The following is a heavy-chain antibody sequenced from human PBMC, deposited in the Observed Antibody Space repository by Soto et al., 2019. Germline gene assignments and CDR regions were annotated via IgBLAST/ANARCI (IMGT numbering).Heavy chain of an antibody. D-gene: IGHD2-15*01. CDR2: IQSGGTT. Sequence: EVQLVESGGGLVQPGGSLRLSCAASGFTVSSKYMTWVRQAPGKGLEWVSLIQSGGTTYYADSVKGRFTISRDNSENTLHRQMDSRRVEDTAVYYCARDVVVCDGGRCYGIPLDVWGKGTMVTVSS. CDR1: GFTVSSKY. CDR3: ARDVVVCDGGRCYGIPLDV. V-gene: IGHV3-66*01. J-gene: IGHJ6*04.